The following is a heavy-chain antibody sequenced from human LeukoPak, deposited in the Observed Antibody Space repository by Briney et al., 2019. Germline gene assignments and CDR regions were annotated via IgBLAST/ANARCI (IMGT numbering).Heavy chain of an antibody. D-gene: IGHD4/OR15-4a*01. CDR3: ARDGLSVGLEASDI. J-gene: IGHJ3*02. CDR1: GFTVSSNY. CDR2: IYSGGST. V-gene: IGHV3-66*01. Sequence: GGSLRLSCAASGFTVSSNYMGWVRQAPGKGLEWISVIYSGGSTYYADSVKGRFTTSRDNSKNTLYLQMNSLRAEDTAVYYCARDGLSVGLEASDIWGQGTMVTVSS.